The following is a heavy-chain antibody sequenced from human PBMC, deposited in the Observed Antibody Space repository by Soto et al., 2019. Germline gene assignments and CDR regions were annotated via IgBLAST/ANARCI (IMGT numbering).Heavy chain of an antibody. Sequence: EVQLLESGGGVVQPGGSLRLSCAASRFTFSAYAMSWVRQAPGKVLEWVSVISGSGYATYYADSVKGRFTISRDNSKNTLYLQMNSLRAEYTAVYYCARQDYSTTWYLKYWGQGTLVTVSS. CDR2: ISGSGYAT. V-gene: IGHV3-23*01. CDR1: RFTFSAYA. D-gene: IGHD6-13*01. J-gene: IGHJ4*02. CDR3: ARQDYSTTWYLKY.